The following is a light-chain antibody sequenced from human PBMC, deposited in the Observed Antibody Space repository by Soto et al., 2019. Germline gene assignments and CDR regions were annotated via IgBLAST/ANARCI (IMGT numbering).Light chain of an antibody. CDR3: QQRSNWPTIT. J-gene: IGKJ5*01. CDR1: QSVSRY. V-gene: IGKV3-11*01. CDR2: DAS. Sequence: EIVLTQSPATLSLSPWERATLSCRASQSVSRYLAWYQQKPGQAPRLLIYDASNRATGIPARFSGSGSGTDFTLTISSLEPEDFAVYYCQQRSNWPTITFGQGTRLEIK.